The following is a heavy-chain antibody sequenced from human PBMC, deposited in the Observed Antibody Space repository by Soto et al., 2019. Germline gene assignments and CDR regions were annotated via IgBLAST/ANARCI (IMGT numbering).Heavy chain of an antibody. CDR1: GFTFNNYA. Sequence: PGGSLRLSCAASGFTFNNYAMTWIRQAPGKRLEWVSTIGASGAGTYYADSVKGRFTISRDTAKNSLYLQMNSLRAEDTALYFCARASPRGRYFDWLIFPLGHWGQGTLVTVSS. V-gene: IGHV3-23*01. CDR3: ARASPRGRYFDWLIFPLGH. J-gene: IGHJ4*02. CDR2: IGASGAGT. D-gene: IGHD3-9*01.